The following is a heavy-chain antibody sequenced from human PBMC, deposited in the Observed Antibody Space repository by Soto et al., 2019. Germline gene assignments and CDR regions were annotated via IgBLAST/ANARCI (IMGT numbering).Heavy chain of an antibody. CDR2: IYSGGST. CDR3: ARDRYSSRGDYYYGMDV. V-gene: IGHV3-53*01. Sequence: EVQLVESGGGLIQPGGSLRLSCAASGCTVSSNYMSWVRQAPGKGLEWVSVIYSGGSTYYADSVKGRFTISRDNSKNTLYLQMNSLRAEDTAVYYCARDRYSSRGDYYYGMDVWGQGTTVTVSS. CDR1: GCTVSSNY. J-gene: IGHJ6*02. D-gene: IGHD6-13*01.